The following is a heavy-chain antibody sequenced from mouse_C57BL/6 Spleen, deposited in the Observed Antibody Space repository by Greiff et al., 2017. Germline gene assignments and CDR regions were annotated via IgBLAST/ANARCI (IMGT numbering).Heavy chain of an antibody. Sequence: VLLQQPGAELVKPGDSVKLSCKASGYTFTSYWMHWVKQRPGRGLEWIGRIDPNSGGTKYNEKFKSKATLTVDKTSSTAYMQLSSLTSEDSAVYDCASCHANYDYDDGSFAYWGQGNLVTVSA. V-gene: IGHV1-72*01. CDR1: GYTFTSYW. CDR2: IDPNSGGT. CDR3: ASCHANYDYDDGSFAY. J-gene: IGHJ3*01. D-gene: IGHD2-4*01.